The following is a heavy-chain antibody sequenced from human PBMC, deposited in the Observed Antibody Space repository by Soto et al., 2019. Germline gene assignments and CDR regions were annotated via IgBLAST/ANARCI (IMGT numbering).Heavy chain of an antibody. CDR1: GYTFTSYG. CDR3: ARVGLIWFGEPYYYYMDV. CDR2: ISAYNGNT. V-gene: IGHV1-18*01. D-gene: IGHD3-10*01. J-gene: IGHJ6*03. Sequence: ASVKVSCKASGYTFTSYGISWVRQAPGQGLEWMGWISAYNGNTNYAQKLQGRVTMTTDTSTSTAYMELRSLRSDDTAVYYCARVGLIWFGEPYYYYMDVWGKGTTVTVSS.